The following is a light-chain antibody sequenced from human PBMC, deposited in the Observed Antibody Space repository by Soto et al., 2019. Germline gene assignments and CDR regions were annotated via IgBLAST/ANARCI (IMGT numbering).Light chain of an antibody. Sequence: QSALTQSASVSGSPGQSITIYCTGTSSDVGGYNYVSWYQQHPGKAPKLMIYEVSNRPSGVSNRFSGSKSGNTASLTISGLQAEDEADYYCSSYTRSSTLYVFGTGTKVTVL. J-gene: IGLJ1*01. CDR2: EVS. CDR1: SSDVGGYNY. CDR3: SSYTRSSTLYV. V-gene: IGLV2-14*01.